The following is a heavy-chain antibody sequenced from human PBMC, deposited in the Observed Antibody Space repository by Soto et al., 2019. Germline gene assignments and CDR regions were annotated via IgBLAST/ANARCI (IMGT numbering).Heavy chain of an antibody. CDR2: ISSSSSTI. CDR3: ARSSEYSGYEIPNDAFDI. CDR1: GFTFSSYS. V-gene: IGHV3-48*01. D-gene: IGHD5-12*01. Sequence: GGSLRLSCAASGFTFSSYSMNWVRQAPGKGLEWVSYISSSSSTIYYADSVKGRFTISRDNAKNSLYLQMNSLRAEDTAVYYCARSSEYSGYEIPNDAFDIWGQGTMVTVSS. J-gene: IGHJ3*02.